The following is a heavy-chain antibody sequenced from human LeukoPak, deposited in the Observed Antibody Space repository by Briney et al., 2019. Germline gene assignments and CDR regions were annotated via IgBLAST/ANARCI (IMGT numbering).Heavy chain of an antibody. CDR3: ARDGYNYGPGIYYYYYGMDV. D-gene: IGHD5-24*01. V-gene: IGHV4-59*01. J-gene: IGHJ6*02. Sequence: NPSETLSLTCTVSGGSISSYYWSWIRQPPGKGLEWMWYIYYSGSTNYNPSLKSRVTISVDTSKNQFSLKLSSVTAADTAVYYCARDGYNYGPGIYYYYYGMDVWGQGTTVTVSS. CDR2: IYYSGST. CDR1: GGSISSYY.